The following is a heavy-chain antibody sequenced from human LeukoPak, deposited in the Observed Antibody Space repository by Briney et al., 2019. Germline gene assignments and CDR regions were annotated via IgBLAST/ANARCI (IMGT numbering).Heavy chain of an antibody. CDR2: ISAYNGNT. J-gene: IGHJ6*02. CDR1: GYSFTSYG. D-gene: IGHD6-13*01. V-gene: IGHV1-18*01. Sequence: ASVKVSCKASGYSFTSYGISWVRQAPGQGLEWMGWISAYNGNTDYAQKFQGRVTMTTDTSTSTAYMELRSLTSDDTAVYYCARDPLRSTWSTYYNALDVWGQGTTVTVSS. CDR3: ARDPLRSTWSTYYNALDV.